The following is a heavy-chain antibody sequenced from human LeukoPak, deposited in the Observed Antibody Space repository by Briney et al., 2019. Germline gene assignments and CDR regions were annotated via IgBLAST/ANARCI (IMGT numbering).Heavy chain of an antibody. CDR2: ISGSGGST. D-gene: IGHD6-13*01. CDR1: GFTFSSYA. Sequence: PGGSLRLSCAASGFTFSSYAMSWVRQAPGKGLEWVSAISGSGGSTYYADSVKGRFAISRDNSKNTLYLQMNSLRAEDTAVYYCAKDSRAYSSSWYWAWGQGTLVTVSS. J-gene: IGHJ5*02. CDR3: AKDSRAYSSSWYWA. V-gene: IGHV3-23*01.